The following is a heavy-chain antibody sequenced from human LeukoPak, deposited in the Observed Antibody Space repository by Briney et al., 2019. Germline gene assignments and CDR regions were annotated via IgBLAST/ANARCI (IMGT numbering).Heavy chain of an antibody. CDR1: GFTVSSNY. D-gene: IGHD1-1*01. V-gene: IGHV3-66*01. CDR2: IYSGGST. CDR3: AKTTRIYYYYGMDV. Sequence: GGSLRLSCAASGFTVSSNYMSWVRQAPGKGLEWVSVIYSGGSTYYADSVKGRFTISRDNSKNTLYLQMNSLRAEDTAVYYCAKTTRIYYYYGMDVWGQGTTVTVSS. J-gene: IGHJ6*02.